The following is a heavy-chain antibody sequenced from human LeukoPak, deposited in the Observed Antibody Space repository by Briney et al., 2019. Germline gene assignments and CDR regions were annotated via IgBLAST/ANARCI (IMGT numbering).Heavy chain of an antibody. CDR3: AKGRFELLRKGAFGY. CDR1: GFTFSSYA. V-gene: IGHV3-23*01. Sequence: QSGESLRLSCAASGFTFSSYAMSWVRQAPGKGLEWVSAISGSGGSTYYADSVKGRFTISRDNSKNTLYLQMNSLRAEDTAVYYCAKGRFELLRKGAFGYWGQGTLVTVSS. CDR2: ISGSGGST. J-gene: IGHJ4*02. D-gene: IGHD2-15*01.